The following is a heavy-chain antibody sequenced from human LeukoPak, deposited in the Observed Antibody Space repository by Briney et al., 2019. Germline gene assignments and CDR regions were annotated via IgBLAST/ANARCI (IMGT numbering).Heavy chain of an antibody. J-gene: IGHJ4*02. Sequence: GASVKVSCKASGYTFTSYYMHWVRQAPGQGLEWMGIINPSGGSTSYAQKFQGRVTMTRDTSISTAYMELSRLRSDDTAVYYCARGVGDFWSGVDCWGQGTLVTVSS. CDR2: INPSGGST. CDR3: ARGVGDFWSGVDC. D-gene: IGHD3-3*01. V-gene: IGHV1-46*01. CDR1: GYTFTSYY.